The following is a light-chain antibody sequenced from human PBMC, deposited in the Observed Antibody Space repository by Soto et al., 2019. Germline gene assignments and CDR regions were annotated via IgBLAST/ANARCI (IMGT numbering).Light chain of an antibody. CDR3: QQLFDSPIT. J-gene: IGKJ5*01. CDR2: AAS. CDR1: QVISTS. Sequence: DIHLTQSPSFQSLSXGHSVTITCXASQVISTSLAWYQVKPGKAPKLLIYAASTLESGVPSRFSATVSGTEFSLTITSLQPEDFATYYCQQLFDSPITFGQGTRLEIK. V-gene: IGKV1-9*01.